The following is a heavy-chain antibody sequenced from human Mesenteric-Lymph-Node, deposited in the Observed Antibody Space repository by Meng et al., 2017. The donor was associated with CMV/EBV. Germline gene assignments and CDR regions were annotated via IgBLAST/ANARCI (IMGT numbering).Heavy chain of an antibody. CDR1: GFTLSSYV. Sequence: GESLKISCAASGFTLSSYVMNWVRQTPGKGLEWISLISGSGGNTYYADSVKGRFTISRDNSRSTVYLQMHSLRAEDTAIYHCAKGRLTLFGVGLLRDASDIWGPGTVVTVSS. V-gene: IGHV3-23*01. J-gene: IGHJ3*02. CDR2: ISGSGGNT. D-gene: IGHD3-3*01. CDR3: AKGRLTLFGVGLLRDASDI.